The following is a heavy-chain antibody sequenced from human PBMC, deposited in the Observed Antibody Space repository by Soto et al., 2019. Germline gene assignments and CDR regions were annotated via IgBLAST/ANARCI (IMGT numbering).Heavy chain of an antibody. V-gene: IGHV3-7*03. Sequence: EVQLVESGGGLVQPGGSLRLSCAASGFTFSSYWMSWVRQAPGKGLEWVANIKQDGSEKYYVDSVKGRFTISRDNAKNSLYLQMNSLRAEDTAVYYCARDSQVIVVVIPYFDYWGQGTLVTVSS. D-gene: IGHD3-22*01. J-gene: IGHJ4*02. CDR2: IKQDGSEK. CDR3: ARDSQVIVVVIPYFDY. CDR1: GFTFSSYW.